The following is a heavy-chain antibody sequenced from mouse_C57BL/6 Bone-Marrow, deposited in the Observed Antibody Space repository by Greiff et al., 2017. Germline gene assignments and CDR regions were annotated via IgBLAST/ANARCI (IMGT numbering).Heavy chain of an antibody. CDR3: ARHYGSSFFAY. CDR2: INPGRGGT. D-gene: IGHD1-1*01. Sequence: QVQLQQSGAELVRPGTSVKVSCKASGYAFTNYLIEWVRQRPGQGLECIGVINPGRGGTNYNEKFKGKATLTADKSSSPAYMQLSSLTSEDSAVYVCARHYGSSFFAYWGQGTLVTVSA. V-gene: IGHV1-54*01. CDR1: GYAFTNYL. J-gene: IGHJ3*01.